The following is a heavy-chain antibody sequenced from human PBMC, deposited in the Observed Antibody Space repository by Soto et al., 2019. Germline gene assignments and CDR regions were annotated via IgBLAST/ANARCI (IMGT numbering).Heavy chain of an antibody. CDR3: ARLEGLATISYYFDF. V-gene: IGHV4-39*01. Sequence: PSETLSLTCSVSDDSINSDKYYWGWIRQPPGKGLEWIGSIYYRGNAYYNPSLQTRITISLDKSKSQFSLKLNSVTAADSAVYFCARLEGLATISYYFDFWGPGALVTVSS. D-gene: IGHD3-9*01. J-gene: IGHJ4*02. CDR1: DDSINSDKYY. CDR2: IYYRGNA.